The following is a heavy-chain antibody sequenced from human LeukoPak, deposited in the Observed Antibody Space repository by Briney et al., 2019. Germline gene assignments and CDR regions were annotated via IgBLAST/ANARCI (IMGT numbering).Heavy chain of an antibody. Sequence: SETLSLTCIVSGGSISSYYWSWIRQPQGKGLEWIGYIYYSGSTNYNPSLKIRVTISVDTSKNQFSLQLSSVTAADTAVYYCTAYCGGDCYPENWYFDLWGRGTLVTVSS. CDR2: IYYSGST. D-gene: IGHD2-21*01. CDR1: GGSISSYY. CDR3: TAYCGGDCYPENWYFDL. V-gene: IGHV4-59*01. J-gene: IGHJ2*01.